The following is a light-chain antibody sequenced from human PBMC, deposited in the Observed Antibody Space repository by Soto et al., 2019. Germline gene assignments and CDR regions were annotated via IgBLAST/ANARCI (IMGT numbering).Light chain of an antibody. CDR2: EVN. CDR1: SSDVGGYNY. V-gene: IGLV2-14*01. CDR3: ASYTSGTAPV. J-gene: IGLJ3*02. Sequence: QSALTQPASVSGSPGQSITISCTGTSSDVGGYNYVSWYQQHPGKAPKLMIYEVNNRPAGVSNRFSGSKSGNTASLSISGLQAEDVADYYCASYTSGTAPVFGGGTKLTGL.